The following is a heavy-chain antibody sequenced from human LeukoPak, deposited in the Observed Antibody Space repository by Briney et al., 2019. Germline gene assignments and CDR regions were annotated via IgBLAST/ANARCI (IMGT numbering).Heavy chain of an antibody. Sequence: GGSLRLSCAASGFTFSSYGMHWVRQAPGKGLEWVAVIWYGGSNKYYADSVKGRFTISRDNSKNTLYLQMNSLRAEDTAVYYCAKDIGDILTEGAFDIWGQGTMVTVSS. J-gene: IGHJ3*02. D-gene: IGHD3-9*01. CDR2: IWYGGSNK. CDR3: AKDIGDILTEGAFDI. V-gene: IGHV3-30*02. CDR1: GFTFSSYG.